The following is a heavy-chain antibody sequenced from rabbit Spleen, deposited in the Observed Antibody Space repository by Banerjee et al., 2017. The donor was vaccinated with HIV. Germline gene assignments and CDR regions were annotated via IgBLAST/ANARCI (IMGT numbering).Heavy chain of an antibody. Sequence: LVESGGGLVKPGASLTLTCKASGFSFNSGYDMCWVRQAPGKGLEWIACIYAGSSGSTYSATWAKGRFTISKTSSTTVTLQMTSLTAADTATYFCARDTGTSFSTYGMDLWGQGTLVTVS. CDR1: GFSFNSGYD. V-gene: IGHV1S40*01. CDR3: ARDTGTSFSTYGMDL. D-gene: IGHD8-1*01. J-gene: IGHJ6*01. CDR2: IYAGSSGST.